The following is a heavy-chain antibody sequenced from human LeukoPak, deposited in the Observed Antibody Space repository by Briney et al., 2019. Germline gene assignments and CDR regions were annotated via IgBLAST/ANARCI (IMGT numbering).Heavy chain of an antibody. CDR1: GGSFSGYY. D-gene: IGHD2-15*01. J-gene: IGHJ6*02. Sequence: KPSETLSLTCAVYGGSFSGYYWSWIRQPPRKGLEWIGEINHSGSTNYNPSLKSRVTISVDTSKNQFSLKLSSVTAADTAVYYCAKDYLRYCSGGSCYYGMDVWGQGTTVTVSS. CDR2: INHSGST. CDR3: AKDYLRYCSGGSCYYGMDV. V-gene: IGHV4-34*01.